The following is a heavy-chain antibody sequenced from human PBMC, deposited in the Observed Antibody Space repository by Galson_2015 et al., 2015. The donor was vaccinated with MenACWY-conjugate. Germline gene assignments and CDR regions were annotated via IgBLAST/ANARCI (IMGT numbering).Heavy chain of an antibody. Sequence: SLRLSCAVSGFTFRQYAMSWVRRAPGTGLEWVAIISDSGAVTHYIDSVKGRFTISRDNSKNTLYLQMSRLRAEDTALYYCAKDVYMDVWGKGTTVSVSS. J-gene: IGHJ6*03. V-gene: IGHV3-23*01. CDR2: ISDSGAVT. CDR3: AKDVYMDV. CDR1: GFTFRQYA.